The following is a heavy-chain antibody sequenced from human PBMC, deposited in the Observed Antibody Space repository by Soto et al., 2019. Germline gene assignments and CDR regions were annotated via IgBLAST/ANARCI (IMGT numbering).Heavy chain of an antibody. CDR3: ALDVLGGIGTKLSYGLNWFYP. CDR2: ISYDGSNK. D-gene: IGHD5-18*01. J-gene: IGHJ5*02. CDR1: GFTFSSYG. Sequence: GGSLRLSCAASGFTFSSYGMHWVRQAPGKGLEWVAVISYDGSNKYYADSVKGRFTISRDNSKNTLYLQMNSLRAEDTAVYYCALDVLGGIGTKLSYGLNWFYPWGRGT. V-gene: IGHV3-30*03.